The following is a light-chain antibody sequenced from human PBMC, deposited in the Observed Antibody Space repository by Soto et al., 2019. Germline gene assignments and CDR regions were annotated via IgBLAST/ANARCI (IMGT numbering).Light chain of an antibody. V-gene: IGKV3-20*01. CDR2: ETS. CDR3: QDYGGSPLYP. J-gene: IGKJ3*01. Sequence: VGLYQSPGTLSVYTGERVTLSCRGSQTFTSGHLAWYQQRPGQAPRLLIYETSTRAAGIPDRFSASASGTDFTLTVSRLEPEDFAIYYCQDYGGSPLYPFGHVANVDIK. CDR1: QTFTSGH.